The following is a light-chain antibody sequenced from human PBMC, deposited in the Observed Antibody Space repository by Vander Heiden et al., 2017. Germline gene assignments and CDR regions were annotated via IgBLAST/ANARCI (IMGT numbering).Light chain of an antibody. CDR1: QSISSY. CDR3: QHRDSVPNT. CDR2: AAS. Sequence: DIQMTQSPSSLSASVGDRVTITCRASQSISSYLNWYQQKPGKAPNLLIYAASSLQSRVPSTFSGRGSGTDFTLTISRLQPQDFATYYCQHRDSVPNTFGGGTKVEIK. V-gene: IGKV1-39*01. J-gene: IGKJ4*01.